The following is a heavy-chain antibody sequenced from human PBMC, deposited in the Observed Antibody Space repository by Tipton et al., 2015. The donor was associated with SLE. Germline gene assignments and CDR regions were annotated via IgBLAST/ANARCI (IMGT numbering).Heavy chain of an antibody. CDR3: ARDPGGATAEYFQH. Sequence: TLSLTCTVSGGSISSYYWSWIRQPPGKGLEWIGYIYTSGSTNYNPSLQSRVTISVDTSKNQFSLKLSSVTAADTAVYYCARDPGGATAEYFQHWGQGTLVTVSS. V-gene: IGHV4-4*08. J-gene: IGHJ1*01. CDR2: IYTSGST. CDR1: GGSISSYY. D-gene: IGHD1-26*01.